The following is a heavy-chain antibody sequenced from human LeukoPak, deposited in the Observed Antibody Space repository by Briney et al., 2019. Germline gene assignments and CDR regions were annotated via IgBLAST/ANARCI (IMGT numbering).Heavy chain of an antibody. J-gene: IGHJ5*02. CDR2: VSSTSSV. V-gene: IGHV3-48*01. CDR1: GFALSSHG. Sequence: PGGSLRLSCAASGFALSSHGMNWVRQAPGKGLEWISYVSSTSSVYYADSVKGRFTISRDNAKNSLYLQMNSLRAEDTSVYYCATWAGAAADFSGPFDDWGQGTLVTVSS. CDR3: ATWAGAAADFSGPFDD. D-gene: IGHD6-13*01.